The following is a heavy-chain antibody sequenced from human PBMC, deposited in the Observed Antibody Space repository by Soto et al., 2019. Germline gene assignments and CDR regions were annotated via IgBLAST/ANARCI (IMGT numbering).Heavy chain of an antibody. V-gene: IGHV4-59*01. Sequence: LSLTCTVSGGSIGSYYWNWIRQPPGKGLEWIGYIYYSGSTKYNPSLKSRVTISVDTSKNQFSLKLSSVTAADTAVYYCARDRLANWFDPWGQGTLVTVSS. CDR2: IYYSGST. J-gene: IGHJ5*02. CDR1: GGSIGSYY. D-gene: IGHD3-9*01. CDR3: ARDRLANWFDP.